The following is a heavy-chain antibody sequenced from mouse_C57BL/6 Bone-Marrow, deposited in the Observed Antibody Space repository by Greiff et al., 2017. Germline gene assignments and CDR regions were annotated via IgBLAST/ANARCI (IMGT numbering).Heavy chain of an antibody. J-gene: IGHJ3*01. CDR2: INPNNGGT. D-gene: IGHD2-4*01. CDR1: GYTFTDYN. V-gene: IGHV1-22*01. CDR3: ASPIYYDSWFAY. Sequence: EVQLQQSGPELVKPGASVKMSCKASGYTFTDYNMHWVKQSHGKSLEWIGYINPNNGGTSYNQKFKGKATLTVNKSSSTAYMELRSLTSEDSAVYYCASPIYYDSWFAYWGQGTLVTVSA.